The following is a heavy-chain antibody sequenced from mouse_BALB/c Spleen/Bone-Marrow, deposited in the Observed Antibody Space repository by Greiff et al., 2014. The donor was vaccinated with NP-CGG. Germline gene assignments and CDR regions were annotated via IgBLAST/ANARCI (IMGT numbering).Heavy chain of an antibody. Sequence: DVKLVESGGDLVKPGGSLKLSCAASGFTFSSYSMSWVRQTPDKRLEWVATISSGGSYTYYPDSVKGRFTISRDNAKNTLYLQMSSLKSEDTAMYYCARPTTVVATGGSFDYWGQGTTLTVSS. V-gene: IGHV5-6*02. CDR3: ARPTTVVATGGSFDY. CDR1: GFTFSSYS. D-gene: IGHD1-1*01. J-gene: IGHJ2*01. CDR2: ISSGGSYT.